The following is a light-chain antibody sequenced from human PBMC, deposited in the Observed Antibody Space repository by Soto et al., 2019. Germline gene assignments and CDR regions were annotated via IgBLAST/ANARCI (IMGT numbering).Light chain of an antibody. CDR2: YDS. V-gene: IGLV3-21*04. Sequence: SYELTQPPSVSVAPGKKARITCGGNNIGSKSVHWYQQKPGQAPVLVIYYDSDRPSGIPERFSGSNSGNTATLTISRVEAGDEADYYCQVWDSSSDHVVFGGRTKLTDL. J-gene: IGLJ2*01. CDR3: QVWDSSSDHVV. CDR1: NIGSKS.